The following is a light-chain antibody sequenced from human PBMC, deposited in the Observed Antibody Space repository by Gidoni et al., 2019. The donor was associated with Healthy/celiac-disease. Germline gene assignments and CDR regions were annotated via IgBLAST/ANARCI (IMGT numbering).Light chain of an antibody. Sequence: SYVLTQPPSVSVAPGKTARITCGGNNIGSKSVHWYQQKPGQAPVLVIYYESDRPSGIPERFSGSNSGNTATLTISRVEAGDEADYYCQVWDSSSEVVFGGGTKLTVL. CDR1: NIGSKS. J-gene: IGLJ2*01. CDR2: YES. CDR3: QVWDSSSEVV. V-gene: IGLV3-21*04.